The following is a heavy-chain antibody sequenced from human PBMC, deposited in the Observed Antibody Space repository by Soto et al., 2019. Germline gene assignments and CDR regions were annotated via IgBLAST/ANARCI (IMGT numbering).Heavy chain of an antibody. Sequence: GGSLRLSCAASGFTFDIYWMSWVRQAPGKGLEWVATIKFDASEKKYVDSVKGRFTMSRDNAKNSLYLQMDSLRFDDTAVYYCAKDSEMATIGAFDIWGQGTMVTVSS. CDR1: GFTFDIYW. J-gene: IGHJ3*02. D-gene: IGHD5-12*01. CDR3: AKDSEMATIGAFDI. V-gene: IGHV3-7*01. CDR2: IKFDASEK.